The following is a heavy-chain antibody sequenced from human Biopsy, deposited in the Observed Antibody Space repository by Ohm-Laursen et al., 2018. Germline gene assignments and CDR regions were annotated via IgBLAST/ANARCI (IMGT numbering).Heavy chain of an antibody. J-gene: IGHJ5*02. CDR1: GHTLTGHY. Sequence: GASVKVSCKASGHTLTGHYMHWVRQAPGQGPEWMGWMNPDSGGTEYAQKFQGRVTMTRDTSISTAYMELSSLRSDDTAVYYCARDSGDGSGNYGGCFDPWGQGTLVTVSS. D-gene: IGHD3-10*01. CDR3: ARDSGDGSGNYGGCFDP. V-gene: IGHV1-2*02. CDR2: MNPDSGGT.